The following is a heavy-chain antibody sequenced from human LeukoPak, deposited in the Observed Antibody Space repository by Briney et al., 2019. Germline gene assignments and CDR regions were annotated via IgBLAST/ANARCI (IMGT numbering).Heavy chain of an antibody. CDR3: ARDETEYYYGSGSYYPHYFDY. J-gene: IGHJ4*02. D-gene: IGHD3-10*01. Sequence: ASETLSLTCTVSGGSISSYYWSWIRQPPGKGLEWIGYIYYSGSTNYNPSLKSRVTISVDTSKNQFSLKLSSVTAADTAVYYCARDETEYYYGSGSYYPHYFDYWGQGTLVTVSS. CDR1: GGSISSYY. CDR2: IYYSGST. V-gene: IGHV4-59*01.